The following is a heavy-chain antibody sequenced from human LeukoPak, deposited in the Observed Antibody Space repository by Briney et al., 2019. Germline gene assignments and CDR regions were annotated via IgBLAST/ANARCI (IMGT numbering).Heavy chain of an antibody. CDR1: GFTFSSYE. D-gene: IGHD6-19*01. CDR3: ARESIAVAGAPFDY. V-gene: IGHV3-48*03. Sequence: PGGSLRLSCAASGFTFSSYEMNWVRQAPGKGLEWVSYISSGSTIYDSESLKSRCTISRDNAKNSLYLQMSSLRAEDTAVYYCARESIAVAGAPFDYWGQGTLVTVSS. CDR2: ISSGSTI. J-gene: IGHJ4*02.